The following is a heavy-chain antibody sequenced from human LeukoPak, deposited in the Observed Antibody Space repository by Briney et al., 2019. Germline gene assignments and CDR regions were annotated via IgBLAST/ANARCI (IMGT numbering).Heavy chain of an antibody. CDR1: GFTVSSNY. CDR3: ARAFARSPPRY. Sequence: GSLRLSCAASGFTVSSNYMSWVRQAPGKGLEWVSVIYSGGSTYYSDSVKGRFTISRDNSKNTLYLQMNSLRAEDTAVYYCARAFARSPPRYWGQGTLVTVSS. J-gene: IGHJ4*02. CDR2: IYSGGST. V-gene: IGHV3-53*01.